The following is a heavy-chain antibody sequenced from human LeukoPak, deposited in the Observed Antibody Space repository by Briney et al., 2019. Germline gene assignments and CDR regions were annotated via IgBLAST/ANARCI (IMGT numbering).Heavy chain of an antibody. V-gene: IGHV1-2*02. Sequence: EASVKVSCKASGYTFTSYGISWVRQAPGQGLEWMGWINLNSGGTNYAQKFQGRVAMTRDTSINTAYMELSGLTSDDTAVFYCAKEQDSGAYRTADNWGQGTLVTVSS. CDR2: INLNSGGT. CDR3: AKEQDSGAYRTADN. D-gene: IGHD2-15*01. CDR1: GYTFTSYG. J-gene: IGHJ4*02.